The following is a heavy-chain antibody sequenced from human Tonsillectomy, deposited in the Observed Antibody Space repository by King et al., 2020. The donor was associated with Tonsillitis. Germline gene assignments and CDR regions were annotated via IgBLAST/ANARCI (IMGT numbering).Heavy chain of an antibody. CDR2: IDWDDDK. J-gene: IGHJ4*02. CDR1: GFWSTLSTSGTC. Sequence: VTLKESGPALVTSTETLTLTCTLSGFWSTLSTSGTCVSWIRQPPGKPLEWLARIDWDDDKYYNSSLRARLTISRDTSTSRVVLKMTNMDPTDTATYYCARSYAGILAPGEPYYFDLWGQGTLVTVSS. V-gene: IGHV2-70*11. CDR3: ARSYAGILAPGEPYYFDL. D-gene: IGHD3-16*01.